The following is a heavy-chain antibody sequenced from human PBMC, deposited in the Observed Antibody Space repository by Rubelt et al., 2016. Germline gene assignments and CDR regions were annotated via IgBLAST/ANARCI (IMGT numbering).Heavy chain of an antibody. J-gene: IGHJ5*01. CDR3: ARDWNYGGNSDCFDS. Sequence: GLEWIGSIYNSGTTYYNPSLKSRVTISVDTSKNQFSLKLSSVTAADTAVYYCARDWNYGGNSDCFDSWGQGTLVTVSS. CDR2: IYNSGTT. D-gene: IGHD4-23*01. V-gene: IGHV4-39*02.